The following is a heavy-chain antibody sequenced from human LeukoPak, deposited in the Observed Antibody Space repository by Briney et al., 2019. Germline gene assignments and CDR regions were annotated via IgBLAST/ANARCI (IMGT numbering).Heavy chain of an antibody. CDR2: IYYSGST. CDR1: GGSISSYY. CDR3: ARHMGGGLQYYYDSSGYYYVHSAFDI. J-gene: IGHJ3*02. D-gene: IGHD3-22*01. V-gene: IGHV4-59*08. Sequence: PSETLSLTCTVSGGSISSYYWSWIRQPPGKGLEWIGYIYYSGSTNYNPSLKSRVTISVDTSKNQFSLKLSSVTAADTAVYYCARHMGGGLQYYYDSSGYYYVHSAFDIWGQGTMVTVSS.